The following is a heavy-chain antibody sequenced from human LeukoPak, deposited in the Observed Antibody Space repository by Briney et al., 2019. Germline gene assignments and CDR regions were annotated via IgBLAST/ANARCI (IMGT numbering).Heavy chain of an antibody. CDR3: ARDGTLYYYDSSGYLDY. Sequence: PGGSLRLSCAASGFTFSSYSMNWVRQAPGKGLEWVSSISSSSSYIYYADSVKGRFTISRDNAKNSLYLQMNSLRAEDTAVYYCARDGTLYYYDSSGYLDYWGQGTLVTVSS. D-gene: IGHD3-22*01. CDR1: GFTFSSYS. J-gene: IGHJ4*02. V-gene: IGHV3-21*01. CDR2: ISSSSSYI.